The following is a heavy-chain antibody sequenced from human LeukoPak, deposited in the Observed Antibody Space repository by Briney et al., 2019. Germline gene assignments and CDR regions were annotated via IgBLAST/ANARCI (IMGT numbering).Heavy chain of an antibody. J-gene: IGHJ4*02. CDR2: IYYSGST. CDR1: GGSISSGGYY. CDR3: ASLNYYGSGSYYN. V-gene: IGHV4-31*03. Sequence: PSQTLSLTCTVSGGSISSGGYYWSWIRQHPGKGLEWIGYIYYSGSTYYNPPLKSRVTISVDTSKNQFSLKLSSVTAADTAVYYCASLNYYGSGSYYNWGQGTLVTVSS. D-gene: IGHD3-10*01.